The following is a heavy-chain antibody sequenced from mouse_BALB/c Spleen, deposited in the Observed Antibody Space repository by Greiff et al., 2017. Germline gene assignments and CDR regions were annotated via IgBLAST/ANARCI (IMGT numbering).Heavy chain of an antibody. Sequence: EVQGVESGGDLVKPGGSLKLSCAASGFTFSSYGMSWVRQTPDKRLEWVATISSGGSYTYYPDSVKGRFTISRDNAKNTLYLQMSSLKSEDTAMYYCARRENGNSDWFAYWGQGTLVTVSA. CDR3: ARRENGNSDWFAY. J-gene: IGHJ3*01. V-gene: IGHV5-6*01. D-gene: IGHD2-1*01. CDR1: GFTFSSYG. CDR2: ISSGGSYT.